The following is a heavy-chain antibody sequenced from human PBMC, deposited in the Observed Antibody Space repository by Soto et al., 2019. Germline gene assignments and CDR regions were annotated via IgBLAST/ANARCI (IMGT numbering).Heavy chain of an antibody. J-gene: IGHJ6*02. V-gene: IGHV3-30*18. Sequence: SLRLSCAASGFTFSSYGMHWVRQAPGKGLEWVAVISYDGSNKYYADSVKGRFTISRDNSKNTLYLQMNSLRAEDTAVYYCAKIEAVAGYYYYYYGMDVWGQGTTVTVSS. CDR2: ISYDGSNK. CDR1: GFTFSSYG. D-gene: IGHD6-19*01. CDR3: AKIEAVAGYYYYYYGMDV.